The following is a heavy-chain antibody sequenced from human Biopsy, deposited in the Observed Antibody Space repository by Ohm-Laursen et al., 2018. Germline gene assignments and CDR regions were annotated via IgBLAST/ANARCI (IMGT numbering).Heavy chain of an antibody. Sequence: SVKVSCKAPGGTFSNYGVNWVRQAPGQGLEWLGGNIPILGTGNYAHQFQDRVTVVADTSTSTATMELRSLRSDDTAVYYRATKLTGYFHHWGQGTLVIVSS. V-gene: IGHV1-69*06. CDR3: ATKLTGYFHH. CDR2: NIPILGTG. D-gene: IGHD3-9*01. J-gene: IGHJ1*01. CDR1: GGTFSNYG.